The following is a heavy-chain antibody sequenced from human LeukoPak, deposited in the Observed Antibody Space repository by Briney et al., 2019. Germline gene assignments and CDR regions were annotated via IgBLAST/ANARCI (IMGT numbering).Heavy chain of an antibody. CDR1: GFTFSDHY. J-gene: IGHJ3*02. D-gene: IGHD5-24*01. CDR3: AREGRDAYNYAFDT. V-gene: IGHV3-72*01. Sequence: PGGSLRLSCAVSGFTFSDHYMDWVRQAPGKGLEWVARPRSKAQSYSTEYAASVKGRFTISRDDSKDLLYLQMNSLKTEDTAVYYCAREGRDAYNYAFDTWGQGTMVTVSS. CDR2: PRSKAQSYST.